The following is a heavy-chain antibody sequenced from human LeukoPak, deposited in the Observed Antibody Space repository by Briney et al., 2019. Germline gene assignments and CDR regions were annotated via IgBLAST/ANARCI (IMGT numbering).Heavy chain of an antibody. CDR3: AKTNSSSSWPVYYYYGMDV. V-gene: IGHV4-28*01. J-gene: IGHJ6*02. CDR1: GYSICSSNW. D-gene: IGHD6-13*01. Sequence: PSDTLSLTCAVSGYSICSSNWWGWIRQPPGKGLEWIGYILYSGTTYYNPSLKSRVSMSVDTSKNQFSLKVNSVTAVDTAAYYCAKTNSSSSWPVYYYYGMDVWGQGTTVTVSS. CDR2: ILYSGTT.